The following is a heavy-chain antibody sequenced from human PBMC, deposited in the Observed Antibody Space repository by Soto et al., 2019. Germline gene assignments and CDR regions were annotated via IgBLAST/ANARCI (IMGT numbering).Heavy chain of an antibody. D-gene: IGHD2-15*01. J-gene: IGHJ2*01. CDR2: ISTSSTTI. Sequence: GGSLRLSCAAFGFTFNTYSMNWVRQAPGKGLEWVSYISTSSTTIYYADSVKGRFTISRDNAKNSLYLQMNSLRAEDTALYYCTRSYCSGGSCYSLKYFDLWGRGTLVTVSS. V-gene: IGHV3-48*01. CDR3: TRSYCSGGSCYSLKYFDL. CDR1: GFTFNTYS.